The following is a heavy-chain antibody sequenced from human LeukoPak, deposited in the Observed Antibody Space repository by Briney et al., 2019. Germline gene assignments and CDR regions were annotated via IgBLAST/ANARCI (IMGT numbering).Heavy chain of an antibody. CDR3: ARLRRSDFDY. Sequence: PSETLSLTCTVSGGSISSYYWSWIRQPPGKGLEWIGYIYYSGSTNYNPSLKSRVTISVDTSKNQFSLKLSSVTAADTAVYYYARLRRSDFDYWGQGTLVTVSS. D-gene: IGHD6-19*01. CDR2: IYYSGST. CDR1: GGSISSYY. V-gene: IGHV4-59*08. J-gene: IGHJ4*02.